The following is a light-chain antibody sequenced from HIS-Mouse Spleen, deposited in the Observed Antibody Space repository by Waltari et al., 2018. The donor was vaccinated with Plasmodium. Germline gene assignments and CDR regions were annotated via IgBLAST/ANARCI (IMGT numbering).Light chain of an antibody. J-gene: IGKJ3*01. V-gene: IGKV3-15*01. Sequence: ELVMTQSPATLSVSPGERATLSCSASQSVSSYLAWYQQKPGPAPRLLIYGASTRATGIPARFSGSGSGTEFTLTISSLQSEDFAVYYCQQYNNWSFTFGPGTKVDIK. CDR1: QSVSSY. CDR2: GAS. CDR3: QQYNNWSFT.